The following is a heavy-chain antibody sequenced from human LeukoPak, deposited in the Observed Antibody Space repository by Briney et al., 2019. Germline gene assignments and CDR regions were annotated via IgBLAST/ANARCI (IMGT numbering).Heavy chain of an antibody. D-gene: IGHD2-2*01. V-gene: IGHV1-69*04. Sequence: EASVKVSCKASVGTSSSYAISWVRQAPGQGLEWMGRIIPILGIANYAQKFQGRVTITADKSTSTAYMELSSLRSEDTAVYYCARGEVTGYCSSTSCYAGDAFDIWGQGTMVTVSS. CDR1: VGTSSSYA. CDR3: ARGEVTGYCSSTSCYAGDAFDI. CDR2: IIPILGIA. J-gene: IGHJ3*02.